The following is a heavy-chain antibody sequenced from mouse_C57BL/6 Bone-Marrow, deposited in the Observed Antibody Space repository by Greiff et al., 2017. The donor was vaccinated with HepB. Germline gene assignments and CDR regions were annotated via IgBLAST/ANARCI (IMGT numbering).Heavy chain of an antibody. V-gene: IGHV12-3*01. CDR3: AGDRYYYGSSSWFAY. D-gene: IGHD1-1*01. J-gene: IGHJ3*01. CDR2: ITHSGET. CDR1: GFPITSGYY. Sequence: VQLQESGPGLVKPSQSLFLTCSITGFPITSGYYWIWIRQSPGKPLEWMGYITHSGETFYNPSLQSPISITRETSKNHFFLQLNSVTTEDTAMYYCAGDRYYYGSSSWFAYWGQGTLVTVSA.